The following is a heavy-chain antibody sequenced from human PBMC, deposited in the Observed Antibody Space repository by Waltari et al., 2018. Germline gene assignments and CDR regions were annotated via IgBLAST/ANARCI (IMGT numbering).Heavy chain of an antibody. CDR1: GYTFTSYG. V-gene: IGHV1-18*01. CDR2: ISAYNGTT. D-gene: IGHD3-22*01. J-gene: IGHJ4*02. Sequence: QVQLVQSGAEVKKPGASVKVSCKASGYTFTSYGISWVRQAPGQGLEWMGWISAYNGTTNYAQKLQGRVSMTTDTSTSTAYMELRSLRSDDTAVYYCARDEGYYYDNSGYYSFDYWGQGTLVTFSS. CDR3: ARDEGYYYDNSGYYSFDY.